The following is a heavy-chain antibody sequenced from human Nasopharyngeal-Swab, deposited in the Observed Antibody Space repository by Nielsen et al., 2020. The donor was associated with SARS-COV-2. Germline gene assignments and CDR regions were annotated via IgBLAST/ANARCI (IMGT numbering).Heavy chain of an antibody. J-gene: IGHJ6*02. D-gene: IGHD3-3*01. CDR2: IHNSGST. V-gene: IGHV4-34*01. CDR1: GGSFSGYY. CDR3: ARNPPGYYDFIHYGMDV. Sequence: SETLSLTCAVYGGSFSGYYWRWIRQPPGEGLEWNGEIHNSGSTNYNPSLKSRVTISVDTSKNQFSLKLSSVTAADTAVYYCARNPPGYYDFIHYGMDVWGQGTTVTVSS.